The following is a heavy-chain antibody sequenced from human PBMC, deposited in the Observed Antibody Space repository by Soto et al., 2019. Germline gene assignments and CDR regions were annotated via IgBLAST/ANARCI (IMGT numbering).Heavy chain of an antibody. CDR3: ARVPTGGYDWV. Sequence: PGGSLRLSCAASGFTFSTHWMHWVRQAPGKGLVWVSRINSDGSTTNYVDSVKGRFTISRDNAKNTVYLQMNSLRAEDTAVYYCARVPTGGYDWVWGQGTLVTVS. V-gene: IGHV3-74*01. CDR2: INSDGSTT. J-gene: IGHJ4*02. D-gene: IGHD5-12*01. CDR1: GFTFSTHW.